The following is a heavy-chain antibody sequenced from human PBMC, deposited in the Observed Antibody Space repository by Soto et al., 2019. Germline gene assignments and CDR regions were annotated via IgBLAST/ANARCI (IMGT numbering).Heavy chain of an antibody. V-gene: IGHV1-69*01. D-gene: IGHD1-20*01. CDR3: TTVGITGTTPQDY. J-gene: IGHJ4*02. CDR1: GGTFSSYA. CDR2: ITPIFGTA. Sequence: SVKFSCKASGGTFSSYAISWVRQAPGQGLEWMGGITPIFGTANYAQKFQGRVTITADESTSTAHMELSSLRSEDTAVYYCTTVGITGTTPQDYWGQGTLVTVSS.